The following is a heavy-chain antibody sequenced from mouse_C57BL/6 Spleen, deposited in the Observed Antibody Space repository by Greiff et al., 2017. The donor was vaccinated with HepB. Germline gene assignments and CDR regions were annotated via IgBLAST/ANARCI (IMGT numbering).Heavy chain of an antibody. CDR2: IDPSDSET. CDR1: GYTFTSYW. Sequence: QVQLQQPGAELVRPGSSVKLSCKASGYTFTSYWMHWVKQRPIQGLEWIGNIDPSDSETHYNQKFKDKATLTVDKSSSTAYMQLSSLTSEDSAVYYCAREGTNWASYYAMDYWGQGTSVTVSS. V-gene: IGHV1-52*01. CDR3: AREGTNWASYYAMDY. D-gene: IGHD4-1*01. J-gene: IGHJ4*01.